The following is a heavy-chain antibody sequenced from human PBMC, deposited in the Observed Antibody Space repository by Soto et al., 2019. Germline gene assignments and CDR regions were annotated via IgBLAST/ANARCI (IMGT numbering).Heavy chain of an antibody. D-gene: IGHD5-18*01. Sequence: RGGSLRLSCAASGFTFSSYAMSYDMSWVRQAPGKGLEWVSTISGSDGGTYYADSVKGRFTISRDNSKNTLYLQMNSLRAEDTAVYYCAKIGGYNYGHRFDYWGQGTRVTVSS. CDR1: GFTFSSYA. V-gene: IGHV3-23*01. J-gene: IGHJ4*02. CDR3: AKIGGYNYGHRFDY. CDR2: ISGSDGGT.